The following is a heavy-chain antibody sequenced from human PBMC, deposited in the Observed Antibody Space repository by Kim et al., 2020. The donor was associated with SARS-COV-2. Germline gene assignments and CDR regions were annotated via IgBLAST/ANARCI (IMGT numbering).Heavy chain of an antibody. D-gene: IGHD3-10*01. CDR1: GFTFSSDS. Sequence: GGSLRLSCAASGFTFSSDSMNWVRQAQGKGQEWVSYISSSSSSINYADPVKGRFAIPRENAKNSLYLQMNSLRDEDTAVYYCARDPPSIEDMVGEPDAFDLWGQGTMVTVSS. V-gene: IGHV3-48*02. CDR3: ARDPPSIEDMVGEPDAFDL. J-gene: IGHJ3*01. CDR2: ISSSSSSI.